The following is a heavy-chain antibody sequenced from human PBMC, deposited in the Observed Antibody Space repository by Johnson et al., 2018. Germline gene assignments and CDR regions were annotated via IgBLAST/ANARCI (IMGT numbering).Heavy chain of an antibody. D-gene: IGHD3-16*02. Sequence: VQLVESGGGVVQPGRSLRLSCAASGFTFSSYGMPWVRQAPGKGLEWVAVISYDGSNKYYADSVKGRFTISRDNSKNTLYLQMNSLRAEDTAVYYCAKDKDSQGIVSRMYFQHWGQGTLVTVSS. CDR1: GFTFSSYG. CDR3: AKDKDSQGIVSRMYFQH. V-gene: IGHV3-30*18. J-gene: IGHJ1*01. CDR2: ISYDGSNK.